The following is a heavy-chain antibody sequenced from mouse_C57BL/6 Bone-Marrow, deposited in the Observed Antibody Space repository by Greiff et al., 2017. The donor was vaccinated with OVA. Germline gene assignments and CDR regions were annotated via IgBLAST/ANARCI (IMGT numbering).Heavy chain of an antibody. CDR3: AGGNY. V-gene: IGHV1-54*01. CDR1: GYAFTNYL. Sequence: LQRVESGAELVRPGTSVKVSCKASGYAFTNYLIEWVKQRPEQGLEWIGVINPGSGGTNYTEKFKGKATLTADKSASTAYMQLSSLTSADSAVYFCAGGNYWGQGTTLTVSS. CDR2: INPGSGGT. J-gene: IGHJ2*01. D-gene: IGHD2-14*01.